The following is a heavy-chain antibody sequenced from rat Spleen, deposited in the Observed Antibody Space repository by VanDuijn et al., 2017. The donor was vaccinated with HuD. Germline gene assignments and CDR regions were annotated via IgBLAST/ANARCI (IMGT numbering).Heavy chain of an antibody. J-gene: IGHJ3*01. D-gene: IGHD1-7*01. CDR3: ARPSYGYPFAY. CDR2: ITYDGSGT. Sequence: EVQLVESGGGLVQPGRSLKLSCAASGRTFSDYNMAWVRQAPKKGLEWVATITYDGSGTYYRDSVKGRFTISRDNAKTTLYLQMDSLRSEDTATYYCARPSYGYPFAYWGQGTLVTVSS. V-gene: IGHV5-7*01. CDR1: GRTFSDYN.